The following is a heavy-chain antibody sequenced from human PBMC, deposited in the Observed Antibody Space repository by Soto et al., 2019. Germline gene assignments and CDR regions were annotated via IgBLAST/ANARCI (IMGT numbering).Heavy chain of an antibody. CDR1: GGSISSGDYY. D-gene: IGHD3-22*01. CDR2: IYYSGST. CDR3: ARDIGTRYYDSSGYYAAPYNWFDP. J-gene: IGHJ5*02. V-gene: IGHV4-30-4*01. Sequence: SETLSLTCTVSGGSISSGDYYWSLIRQPPGKGLEWIGYIYYSGSTYYNPSLKSRVTISVDTSKNQFSLKLSSVTAADTAVYYCARDIGTRYYDSSGYYAAPYNWFDPWGQGTLVTVSS.